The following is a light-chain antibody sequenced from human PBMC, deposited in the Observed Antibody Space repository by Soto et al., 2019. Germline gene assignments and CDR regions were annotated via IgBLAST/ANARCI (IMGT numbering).Light chain of an antibody. CDR3: QQYGSSPTT. V-gene: IGKV3-20*01. Sequence: IVFTQSPGTLSLSPGERAALSCRSSQTVLNNYLTWYQQKPGQAPRRLIFGASIRATGIPDRFSGSGSGTDFTLTISRLEPEDFAVYYCQQYGSSPTTFGQGTKVDIK. CDR2: GAS. CDR1: QTVLNNY. J-gene: IGKJ1*01.